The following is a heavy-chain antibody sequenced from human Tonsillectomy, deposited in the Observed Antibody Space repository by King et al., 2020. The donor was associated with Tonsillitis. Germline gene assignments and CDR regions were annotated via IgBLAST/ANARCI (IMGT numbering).Heavy chain of an antibody. D-gene: IGHD1-20*01. V-gene: IGHV3-30-3*01. CDR2: ISYDGSNK. CDR1: RFTFSNYA. J-gene: IGHJ4*02. CDR3: ARDSDNWNGTYFDY. Sequence: LVESGGGVVQPGRSLRLSCAASRFTFSNYAMHWVRQAPGKGLEWVAIISYDGSNKYYADSVKGRFTISRDNSKNTLYLQINSLRAEDTAVYYCARDSDNWNGTYFDYWGQGTLVTVSS.